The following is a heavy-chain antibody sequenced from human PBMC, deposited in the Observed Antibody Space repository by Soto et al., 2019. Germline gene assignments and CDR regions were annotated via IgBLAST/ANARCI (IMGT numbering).Heavy chain of an antibody. J-gene: IGHJ6*02. CDR2: IDPSDSYT. CDR1: GYSFTSYW. D-gene: IGHD6-6*01. CDR3: AREEIGSSSYYGMDV. V-gene: IGHV5-10-1*01. Sequence: LGESLKISCKGSGYSFTSYWISWVRQMPGKGLEWMGRIDPSDSYTNYSPSFQGHVTISADKSISTAYLQWSSLKASDTAMYYCAREEIGSSSYYGMDVWGQGTTVTVSS.